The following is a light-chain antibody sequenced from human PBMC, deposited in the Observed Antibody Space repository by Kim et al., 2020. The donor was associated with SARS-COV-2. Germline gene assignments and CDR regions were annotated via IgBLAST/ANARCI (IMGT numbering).Light chain of an antibody. J-gene: IGKJ1*01. V-gene: IGKV1-5*01. CDR3: QQYNYYSKS. CDR1: QSVRTY. Sequence: DIQLTQSPSTLSASVGDRVTIACRASQSVRTYLAWYQQKPGKPPRLLIYEAPTLQSGVPSRFSGSGSGTEFALTINSLQPDDFATYYCQQYNYYSKSFGQGTKVDIK. CDR2: EAP.